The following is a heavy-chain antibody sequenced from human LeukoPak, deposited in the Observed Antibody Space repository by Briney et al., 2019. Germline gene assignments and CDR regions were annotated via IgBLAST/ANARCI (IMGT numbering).Heavy chain of an antibody. D-gene: IGHD3-16*02. V-gene: IGHV1-69*13. CDR1: GGTFSSYA. Sequence: GASVKVSCKASGGTFSSYAISWVRQAPGQGLEWMGGIIPIFGTANYAQKFQGRVTITADESTSTAYMELSSLRSEDMAVYYCARVSGLRLGELSGDFDYWGQGTLVTVSS. CDR3: ARVSGLRLGELSGDFDY. CDR2: IIPIFGTA. J-gene: IGHJ4*02.